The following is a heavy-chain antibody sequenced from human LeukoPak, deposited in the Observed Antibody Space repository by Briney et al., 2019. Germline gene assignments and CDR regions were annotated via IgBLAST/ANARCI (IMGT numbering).Heavy chain of an antibody. CDR1: GGSFSGYY. CDR3: ARGVEEWLPPTAYYYYGMDV. Sequence: SETLSLTCAVYGGSFSGYYWSWIRQPPGKGLEWIGEINHSGSTNYNPSLKSRVTISVDTSKNQFSLKLSSVTAADTAVYYCARGVEEWLPPTAYYYYGMDVWGQGTTVTVSS. J-gene: IGHJ6*02. CDR2: INHSGST. D-gene: IGHD5-12*01. V-gene: IGHV4-34*01.